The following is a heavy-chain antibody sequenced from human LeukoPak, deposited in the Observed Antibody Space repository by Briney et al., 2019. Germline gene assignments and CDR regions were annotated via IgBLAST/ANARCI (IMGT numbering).Heavy chain of an antibody. CDR1: GFTLSSYE. V-gene: IGHV3-48*03. D-gene: IGHD6-25*01. Sequence: GGSLRLSCAVSGFTLSSYEMNWVRQAPGKGLEWVSYISSSGSTIYYADSVKGRFTISRDNAKNSLYLHMNSLRAEDTAVYYCARFIAAGAFDYWGQGTLVTVSS. CDR2: ISSSGSTI. CDR3: ARFIAAGAFDY. J-gene: IGHJ4*02.